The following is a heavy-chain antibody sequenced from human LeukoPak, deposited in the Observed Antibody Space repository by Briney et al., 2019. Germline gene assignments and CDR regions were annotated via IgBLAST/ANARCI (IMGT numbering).Heavy chain of an antibody. CDR2: ISGSSSYI. Sequence: PGGSLRLSCAASGFTFSNYNMNWVRQAPGKGLEWDSSISGSSSYIYYADSVKGRFTISRDNAKNSLYLQMNRLRAEDTALYYCARVGSSGSYFENYWGQGTLVTVSS. J-gene: IGHJ4*02. CDR3: ARVGSSGSYFENY. CDR1: GFTFSNYN. V-gene: IGHV3-21*01. D-gene: IGHD1-26*01.